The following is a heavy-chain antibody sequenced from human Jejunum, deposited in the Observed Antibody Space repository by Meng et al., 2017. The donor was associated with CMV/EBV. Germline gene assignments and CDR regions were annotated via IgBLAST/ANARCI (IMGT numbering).Heavy chain of an antibody. D-gene: IGHD1-1*01. CDR3: ARDLTNNWFYY. Sequence: QQCQEAGPGMLQPAEPLSLTCTASGDPISSGGHYWAWIRQSPGKGLEWIGSMLFSGIADYNPSLKSRVTISLDATQRQFSLRLTSVTAADTAVYFCARDLTNNWFYYWGQGTLVTVSS. J-gene: IGHJ4*02. CDR2: MLFSGIA. CDR1: GDPISSGGHY. V-gene: IGHV4-39*07.